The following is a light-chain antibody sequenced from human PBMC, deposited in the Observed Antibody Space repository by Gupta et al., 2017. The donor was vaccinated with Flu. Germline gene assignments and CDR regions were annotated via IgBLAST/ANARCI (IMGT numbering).Light chain of an antibody. J-gene: IGKJ1*01. CDR1: QDIRNH. Sequence: PSSLSVSVGDRLTITCQASQDIRNHLNWYEQKPGKAPKLLISGASKLEAGVPSRFSGSGSGTDFTFTISSLQAEDIATYYCQQKHSLPRTFGQGTKVEI. V-gene: IGKV1-33*01. CDR2: GAS. CDR3: QQKHSLPRT.